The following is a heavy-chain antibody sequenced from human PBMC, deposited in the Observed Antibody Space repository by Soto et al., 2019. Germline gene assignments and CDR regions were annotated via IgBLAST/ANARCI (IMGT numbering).Heavy chain of an antibody. CDR2: IFSNDEK. CDR3: ARIRLYGVAYGSPRYGMDV. D-gene: IGHD3-10*01. CDR1: GFSLSNARMG. V-gene: IGHV2-26*01. Sequence: SGPTLVNPTETLTLTCTVSGFSLSNARMGVSWIRQPPGKALEWLAHIFSNDEKSYSTSLKSRLTISKDTSKSQVVLTMTNMDPVDTATYYCARIRLYGVAYGSPRYGMDVWGQGTTVTVS. J-gene: IGHJ6*02.